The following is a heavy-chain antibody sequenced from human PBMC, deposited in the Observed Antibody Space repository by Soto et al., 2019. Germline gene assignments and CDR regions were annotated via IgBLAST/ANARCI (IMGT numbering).Heavy chain of an antibody. CDR1: GGSISSGGYY. J-gene: IGHJ4*02. CDR3: ATAPNSNVVLVS. CDR2: IYYSGST. D-gene: IGHD2-21*01. V-gene: IGHV4-31*03. Sequence: PSETLSLTCTVSGGSISSGGYYWSWIRQHPGKGLEWIGYIYYSGSTYYNPSLKSRVTISVDTSKNQFSLKLSSVTAADTAIYYCATAPNSNVVLVSWGQGTLVTVSS.